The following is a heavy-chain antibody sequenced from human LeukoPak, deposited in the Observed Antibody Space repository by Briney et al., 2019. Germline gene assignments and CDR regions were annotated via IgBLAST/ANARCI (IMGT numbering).Heavy chain of an antibody. Sequence: GGSLRLSCASSGLTLSSYTMTWVRQAPWKGLERVSGISTSGGSTYYADSVKGRFTISRDNSKNTLYLQMNSLRAEDTAVYYCARIDPDQYSSSSFYWGQGTLVTVSS. CDR3: ARIDPDQYSSSSFY. CDR1: GLTLSSYT. V-gene: IGHV3-23*01. J-gene: IGHJ4*02. D-gene: IGHD6-6*01. CDR2: ISTSGGST.